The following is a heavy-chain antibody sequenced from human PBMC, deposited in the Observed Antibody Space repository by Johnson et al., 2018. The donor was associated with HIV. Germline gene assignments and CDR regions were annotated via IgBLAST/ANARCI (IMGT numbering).Heavy chain of an antibody. J-gene: IGHJ3*02. Sequence: MMLVESGGGLVQPGGSLRLSCAASGFTFSSNYMTWVRQAPGKGLEWVSSIGYSASDTYSADSVKGRFTISRDNSNNRLYLQMNSLRAEDTALYYCARDGPRGSYGAFDIWGQGTMVTVSS. CDR3: ARDGPRGSYGAFDI. D-gene: IGHD1-26*01. CDR2: IGYSASDT. CDR1: GFTFSSNY. V-gene: IGHV3-66*01.